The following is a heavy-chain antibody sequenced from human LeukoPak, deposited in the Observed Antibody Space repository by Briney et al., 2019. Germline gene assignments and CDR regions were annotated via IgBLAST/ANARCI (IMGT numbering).Heavy chain of an antibody. CDR2: ISSSSSYI. V-gene: IGHV3-21*01. J-gene: IGHJ3*02. D-gene: IGHD3-9*01. CDR3: ARDNFDWLARPFDI. CDR1: GFTFSSYS. Sequence: PGGSLRLSCAASGFTFSSYSMNWVRQAPGKGLEWVSSISSSSSYIYYADSVKGRFTISRDNAKNSLYLQMNSLRAEDTAVYYCARDNFDWLARPFDIWGQGTMVTVSS.